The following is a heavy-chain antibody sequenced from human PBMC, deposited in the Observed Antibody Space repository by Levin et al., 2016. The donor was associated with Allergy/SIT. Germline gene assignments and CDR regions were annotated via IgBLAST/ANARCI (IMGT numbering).Heavy chain of an antibody. CDR1: GFSLSTSGVG. J-gene: IGHJ5*02. Sequence: SGPTLVKPTQTLTLTYTFSGFSLSTSGVGVGWIRQPPGKALEWLALIYWDDDKRYSPSLKSRLTITKDTSKNQVVLTMTNMDPVDTATYYCAHSPSPRAYCGGDCYWTSTLDPWGQGTLVTVSS. D-gene: IGHD2-21*01. CDR2: IYWDDDK. CDR3: AHSPSPRAYCGGDCYWTSTLDP. V-gene: IGHV2-5*02.